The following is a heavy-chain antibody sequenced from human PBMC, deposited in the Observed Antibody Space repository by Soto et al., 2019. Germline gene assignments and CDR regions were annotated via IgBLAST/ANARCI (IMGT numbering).Heavy chain of an antibody. D-gene: IGHD3-3*01. J-gene: IGHJ6*03. V-gene: IGHV4-34*01. CDR3: ARGPDYDFWSGSLSHRYYYYMDV. CDR2: INHSGST. CDR1: GGSFSGYY. Sequence: PSETLSLTCAVYGGSFSGYYWSWIRQPPGKGLEWIGEINHSGSTNYNPSLKSRVTISVDTSKNQFSLKLSSVTAADTAVYYCARGPDYDFWSGSLSHRYYYYMDVWGKGTTVTVSS.